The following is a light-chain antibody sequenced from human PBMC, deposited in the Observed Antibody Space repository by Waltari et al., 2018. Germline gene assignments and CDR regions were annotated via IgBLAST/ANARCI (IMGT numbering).Light chain of an antibody. J-gene: IGLJ3*02. CDR1: SSNIGPYY. V-gene: IGLV1-47*01. CDR3: ATWDDSLTAWV. Sequence: QSVLTQPPSTSGTPGQRVTISCSGSSSNIGPYYVYWYHQLPGTAPKLLIYRNNRRPSGVPARFSGSKSGPSASLDISGLRSEDEADYYCATWDDSLTAWVFGGGTKLTVL. CDR2: RNN.